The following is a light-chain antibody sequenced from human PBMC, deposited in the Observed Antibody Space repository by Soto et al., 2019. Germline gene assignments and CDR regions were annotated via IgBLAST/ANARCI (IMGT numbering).Light chain of an antibody. CDR3: CSYAGRSAYFV. CDR2: DVS. Sequence: QSVLTQPRSVSGSPGQSVTISCTGTSSDVGTYDYVSWYQLHTGKAPKVVIYDVSQRPSGVPDRFSGSKSGNTASLTISGLEGEDEADYYCCSYAGRSAYFVFGTGTKLTVL. V-gene: IGLV2-11*01. CDR1: SSDVGTYDY. J-gene: IGLJ1*01.